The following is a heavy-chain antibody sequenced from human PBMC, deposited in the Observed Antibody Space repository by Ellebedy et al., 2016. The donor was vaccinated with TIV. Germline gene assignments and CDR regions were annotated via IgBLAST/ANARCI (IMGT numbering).Heavy chain of an antibody. Sequence: MPSETLSLTCDVSGASVKNDYWSWVRQPPMKGLEWIGYIYYGCTTSYNPSLGNRVTMSLDTSKNQFSLKVASVTAADTAVYYCARELGGIDWEPLGYWGQGALVIVSS. CDR2: IYYGCTT. V-gene: IGHV4-59*02. CDR3: ARELGGIDWEPLGY. CDR1: GASVKNDY. D-gene: IGHD1-26*01. J-gene: IGHJ4*02.